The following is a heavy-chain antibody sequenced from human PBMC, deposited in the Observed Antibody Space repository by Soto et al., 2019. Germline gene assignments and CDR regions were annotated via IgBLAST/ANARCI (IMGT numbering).Heavy chain of an antibody. CDR3: AKDRYSGTYPTDFDY. V-gene: IGHV3-30*18. CDR2: ISCDGGNE. D-gene: IGHD1-26*01. Sequence: LRLSCAGSGFTFSSYGIHWVRQAPGKGLEWVALISCDGGNEKYTESVKDRFTISRDDSHNVAYLQMSSLRTEDTAMYYCAKDRYSGTYPTDFDYWGQGSLVTVSS. CDR1: GFTFSSYG. J-gene: IGHJ4*02.